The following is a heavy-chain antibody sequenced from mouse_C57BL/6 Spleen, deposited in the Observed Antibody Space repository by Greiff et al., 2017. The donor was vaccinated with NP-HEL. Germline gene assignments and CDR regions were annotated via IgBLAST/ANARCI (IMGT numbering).Heavy chain of an antibody. CDR1: GFTFSDYG. J-gene: IGHJ2*01. CDR3: ASEGWPHYFDY. CDR2: ISSGSSTI. V-gene: IGHV5-17*01. Sequence: EVMLVESGGGLVKPGGSLKLSCAASGFTFSDYGMHWVRQAPEKGLEWVAYISSGSSTIYYADTVKGRFTISRDNAKNTLFLQMTSLRSEDTAMYYCASEGWPHYFDYWGQGTTLTVSS. D-gene: IGHD2-3*01.